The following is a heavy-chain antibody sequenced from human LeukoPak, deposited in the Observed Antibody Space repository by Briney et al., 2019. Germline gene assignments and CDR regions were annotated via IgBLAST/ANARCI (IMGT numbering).Heavy chain of an antibody. CDR2: IWYDGSQR. V-gene: IGHV3-33*01. J-gene: IGHJ3*02. CDR3: ARDATRTFDI. CDR1: GFTFRNHA. Sequence: YPGGSLRLSCAASGFTFRNHAINWVRQAPGKGLEWLAVIWYDGSQRYYADSVKGRFTISRGNSRDTAYLQMNSLRVEDTAVYFCARDATRTFDIWGQGTMVTVSS.